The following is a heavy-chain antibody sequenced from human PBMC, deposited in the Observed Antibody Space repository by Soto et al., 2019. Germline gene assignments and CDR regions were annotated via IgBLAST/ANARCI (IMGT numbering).Heavy chain of an antibody. D-gene: IGHD4-17*01. V-gene: IGHV3-30*18. CDR3: AKGYYGDYAGPFDY. CDR1: GFTFSSYG. Sequence: GGALSLSCAASGFTFSSYGMHWVRQAPGKGLEWVAVISYDGSNKYYADSVKGRFTISRENSKNKLYLQMNSLRAEDTAVYYCAKGYYGDYAGPFDYWGQGTLVTVSS. CDR2: ISYDGSNK. J-gene: IGHJ4*02.